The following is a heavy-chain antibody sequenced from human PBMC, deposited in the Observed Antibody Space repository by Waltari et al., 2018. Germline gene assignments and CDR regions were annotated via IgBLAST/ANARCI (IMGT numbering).Heavy chain of an antibody. J-gene: IGHJ3*02. CDR2: VIPIYGTP. D-gene: IGHD1-26*01. V-gene: IGHV1-69*12. CDR3: AKREIGDPFDT. CDR1: AGTFGSYA. Sequence: QVQLVQSGAEVKQPGSSVKVSCKASAGTFGSYAITWVRQAPGQGLEWLGGVIPIYGTPNYEAKFQGRVTVSADASTTTAYLEVRSLKSEDTAVYYCAKREIGDPFDTWGQGTLVTVSS.